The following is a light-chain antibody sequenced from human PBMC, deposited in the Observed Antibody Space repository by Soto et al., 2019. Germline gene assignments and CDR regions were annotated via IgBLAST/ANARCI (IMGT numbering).Light chain of an antibody. CDR3: SSYAGSSNYV. J-gene: IGLJ1*01. V-gene: IGLV2-8*01. Sequence: QSALTQPPSASGSPGQSVTISCTGARSDVAAYNYVSWYQQHPGKAPKLMIYDVSKRPSGVPDRFSGSKSGNTASLTVSGLQAEDEADYYCSSYAGSSNYVFGTGTKVTVL. CDR2: DVS. CDR1: RSDVAAYNY.